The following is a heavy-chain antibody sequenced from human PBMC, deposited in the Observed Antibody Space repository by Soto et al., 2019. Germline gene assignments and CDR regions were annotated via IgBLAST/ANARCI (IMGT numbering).Heavy chain of an antibody. D-gene: IGHD3-10*01. CDR2: IKSDGSNI. V-gene: IGHV3-74*01. Sequence: GGSLRLSCAASGFTFSSYWMHWVRQAPGKGLVWVSRIKSDGSNINYADSVKGRFTISRGNAKNTLYLQMNSLRAEDTAIYYCARGGFSGSGSFIQGDYWGQGTLVTVPQ. CDR3: ARGGFSGSGSFIQGDY. J-gene: IGHJ4*02. CDR1: GFTFSSYW.